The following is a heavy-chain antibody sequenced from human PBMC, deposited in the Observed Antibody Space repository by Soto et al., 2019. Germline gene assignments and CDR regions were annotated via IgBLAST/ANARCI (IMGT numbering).Heavy chain of an antibody. V-gene: IGHV4-59*01. CDR3: ARDRDCSSTSCSGPEYFQH. CDR2: INHSGST. J-gene: IGHJ1*01. CDR1: GGSISSYY. D-gene: IGHD2-2*01. Sequence: PSETLSLTCTVSGGSISSYYWSWIRQPPGKGLEWIGEINHSGSTNYNPSLKSRVTISVDTSKNQFSLKLSSVTAADTAVYYCARDRDCSSTSCSGPEYFQHWGQGTLVTVSS.